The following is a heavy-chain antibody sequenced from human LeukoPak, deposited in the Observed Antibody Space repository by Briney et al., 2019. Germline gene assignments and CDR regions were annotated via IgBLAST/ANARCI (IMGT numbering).Heavy chain of an antibody. CDR1: GFTFDDYG. J-gene: IGHJ6*02. V-gene: IGHV3-9*01. CDR3: AKDKSYYGSGSYPGLYGMDV. CDR2: ISWNSGSI. D-gene: IGHD3-10*01. Sequence: GGSLRLSCAASGFTFDDYGMHWVRQAPGKGLEWVSGISWNSGSIGYADSVKGRFTISRDNAKNSLYLQMNSLRAEDTALYYCAKDKSYYGSGSYPGLYGMDVWGQGTTVTVSS.